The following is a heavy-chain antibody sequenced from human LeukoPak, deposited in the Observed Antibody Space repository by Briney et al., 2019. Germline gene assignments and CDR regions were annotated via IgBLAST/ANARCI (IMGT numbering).Heavy chain of an antibody. Sequence: GGSLRLSCAASGFTVNANYMGWVRQAPRKGLEWVSVIYGSGTTYYADSVKGRFTISRDNPKNTVYLQLNFLRPEDTAVYYCATSAPMIEVHAFDIWGQETMVTVSS. CDR1: GFTVNANY. D-gene: IGHD3-22*01. CDR2: IYGSGTT. CDR3: ATSAPMIEVHAFDI. J-gene: IGHJ3*02. V-gene: IGHV3-53*01.